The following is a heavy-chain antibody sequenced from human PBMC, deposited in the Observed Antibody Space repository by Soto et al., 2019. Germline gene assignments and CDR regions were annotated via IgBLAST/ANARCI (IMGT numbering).Heavy chain of an antibody. J-gene: IGHJ5*02. Sequence: QVQLQESGPGLVKPSETLSLTCTVSGDSISTYYWSWIRQPPGKGLEWMGYFHYSANTNYNPSLKSRIPISVDTSKNQFSRKLTSVTAADTAVYYCAKTKEGGFDPWGQGILVTVSS. CDR1: GDSISTYY. V-gene: IGHV4-59*01. CDR3: AKTKEGGFDP. D-gene: IGHD3-16*01. CDR2: FHYSANT.